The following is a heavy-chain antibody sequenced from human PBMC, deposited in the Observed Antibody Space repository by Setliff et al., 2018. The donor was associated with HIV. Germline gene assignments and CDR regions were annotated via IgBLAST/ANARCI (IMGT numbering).Heavy chain of an antibody. Sequence: GASVKVSCKISGYTLTEVSMHWVRQAPGKGLEWMGYFDPQDGKTIYAQKFQGRFTISRDNTMNSLYLQMNSLRAEDTAVYYCARLGDIFAYYNYYYLDVWGKGTTVTVSS. J-gene: IGHJ6*03. D-gene: IGHD3-10*01. CDR2: FDPQDGKT. V-gene: IGHV1-24*01. CDR3: ARLGDIFAYYNYYYLDV. CDR1: GYTLTEVS.